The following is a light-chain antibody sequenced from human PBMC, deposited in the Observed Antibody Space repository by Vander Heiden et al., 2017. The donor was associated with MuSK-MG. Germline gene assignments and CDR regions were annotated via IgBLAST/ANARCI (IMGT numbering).Light chain of an antibody. V-gene: IGKV1-5*01. CDR2: FAS. J-gene: IGKJ4*01. Sequence: IQMTPSPSALSASVGDRVTITCRASQSINNWLAWYQHKPGKAPKFLIYFASSLQSGVPSRFSGSGSGTEFTLTISSLQPADFATYYCQQDNSYPLTFGGGTKVEI. CDR3: QQDNSYPLT. CDR1: QSINNW.